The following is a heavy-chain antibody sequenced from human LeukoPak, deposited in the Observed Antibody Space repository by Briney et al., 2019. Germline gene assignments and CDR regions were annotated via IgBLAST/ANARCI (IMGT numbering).Heavy chain of an antibody. D-gene: IGHD2-15*01. J-gene: IGHJ3*02. Sequence: PGRSLRLSCAASGFPFSSYAMHWVRQAPGKGLEWVALISYDGNNKYYADSVKGRFTISRDNAKNSLYLQMNSLRAEDTAVYYCARDGLVVAEAFDIWGQGTMVTVSS. CDR3: ARDGLVVAEAFDI. V-gene: IGHV3-30-3*01. CDR2: ISYDGNNK. CDR1: GFPFSSYA.